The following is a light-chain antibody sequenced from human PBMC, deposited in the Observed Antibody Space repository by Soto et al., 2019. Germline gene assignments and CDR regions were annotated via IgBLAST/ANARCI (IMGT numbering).Light chain of an antibody. Sequence: DIQMTQSPSSLSASVGDRVTITCRASQSITSCLNCYQQKPGKAPNLLIYAASTLQSGVPARFSGSGSGTDFTLTISSLQPEDFATYYCQQTYSSVWTFGQGTKVEIK. V-gene: IGKV1-39*01. CDR3: QQTYSSVWT. J-gene: IGKJ1*01. CDR1: QSITSC. CDR2: AAS.